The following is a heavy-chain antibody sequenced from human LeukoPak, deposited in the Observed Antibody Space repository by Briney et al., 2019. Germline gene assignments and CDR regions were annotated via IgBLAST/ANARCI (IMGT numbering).Heavy chain of an antibody. CDR1: GGSISSGSYY. CDR2: IYTSGST. D-gene: IGHD6-13*01. Sequence: SETLSLTCTVSGGSISSGSYYWSWIRQPAGKGLEWIVRIYTSGSTNYNPSLKSRVTISVDTSKNQFSLKLSSVTAADTAVYYCARVMGYSSSWSPGDGFDPWGQGTLVTVSS. CDR3: ARVMGYSSSWSPGDGFDP. V-gene: IGHV4-61*02. J-gene: IGHJ5*02.